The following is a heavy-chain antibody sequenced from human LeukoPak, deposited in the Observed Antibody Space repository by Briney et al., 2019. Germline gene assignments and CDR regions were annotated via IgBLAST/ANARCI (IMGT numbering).Heavy chain of an antibody. V-gene: IGHV1-69*05. Sequence: ASVKVSCKASGGTFSSYAISWVRQAPGQGLEWMGGIIPIFGTANYAQKFQGRVTITTDESTSTAYMELSSLRSEDTAVYYCARGKHHYYGSGGYYNPIDYWGQGTLVTVSS. D-gene: IGHD3-10*01. CDR1: GGTFSSYA. J-gene: IGHJ4*02. CDR2: IIPIFGTA. CDR3: ARGKHHYYGSGGYYNPIDY.